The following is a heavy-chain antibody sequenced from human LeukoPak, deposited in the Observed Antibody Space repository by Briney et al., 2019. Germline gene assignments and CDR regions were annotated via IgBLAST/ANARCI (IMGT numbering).Heavy chain of an antibody. V-gene: IGHV1-18*04. CDR2: ISAYNGNT. CDR1: GYTFTSYG. Sequence: ASGKVSCKASGYTFTSYGISWVRQAPGQGLEWMGWISAYNGNTNYAQKLQGRVTMTTDTSTSTAYMELRSLRSDDTAVYYCARDMSSSGWYTSVSNIHYFDYWGQGTLVTVSS. J-gene: IGHJ4*02. CDR3: ARDMSSSGWYTSVSNIHYFDY. D-gene: IGHD6-19*01.